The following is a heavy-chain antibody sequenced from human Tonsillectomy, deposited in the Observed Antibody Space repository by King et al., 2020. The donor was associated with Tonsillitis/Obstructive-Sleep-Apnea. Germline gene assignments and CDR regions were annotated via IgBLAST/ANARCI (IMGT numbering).Heavy chain of an antibody. CDR1: GFAFSSYG. V-gene: IGHV3-33*01. CDR3: ARVIGSGAYSVSDY. J-gene: IGHJ4*02. D-gene: IGHD3-10*01. Sequence: VQLVESGGGVVQPGRSLRLSCAVSGFAFSSYGMQWVRQPPGKGLEWLAIIWDDENTKYYADSVKGRFTISRDNSKSTLYMQVNSLRAEDTAVYYCARVIGSGAYSVSDYWGQGTLVTVSS. CDR2: IWDDENTK.